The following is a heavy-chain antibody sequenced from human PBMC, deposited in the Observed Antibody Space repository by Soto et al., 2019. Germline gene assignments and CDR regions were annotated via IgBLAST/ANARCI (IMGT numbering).Heavy chain of an antibody. V-gene: IGHV4-59*01. J-gene: IGHJ6*02. CDR3: ARDSTYSSSKYGKDV. D-gene: IGHD6-13*01. CDR2: IYYSGST. CDR1: GGSISSYY. Sequence: SETLSLTCTVSGGSISSYYWSWIRQPPGKGLEWIGYIYYSGSTNYNPSLKSRVTISVDTSKNQFSLKLSSVTAADTAVYYCARDSTYSSSKYGKDVWGQGTTVTVSS.